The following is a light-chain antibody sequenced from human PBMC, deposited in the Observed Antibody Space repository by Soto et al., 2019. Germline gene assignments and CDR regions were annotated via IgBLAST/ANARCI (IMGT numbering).Light chain of an antibody. Sequence: EIVLTQSPGTLSLSPGERATLSCRASHSVSRTYLAWYQQKPGQAPRLLIYGASDRATGTPDRFSGSGSGTDFTLTISRLEPEDSAVYYCQQFDESVTFGQGTRLDIK. CDR3: QQFDESVT. CDR2: GAS. CDR1: HSVSRTY. J-gene: IGKJ5*01. V-gene: IGKV3-20*01.